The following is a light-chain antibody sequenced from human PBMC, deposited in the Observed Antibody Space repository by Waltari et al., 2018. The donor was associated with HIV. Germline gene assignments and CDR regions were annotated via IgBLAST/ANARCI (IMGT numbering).Light chain of an antibody. V-gene: IGKV3-20*01. J-gene: IGKJ1*01. Sequence: CRASQSVSSSYLAWYQQKPGQSPRLLIYGASSRATGIPDRFSGSGSGTDFTLTISRLEPEDFAVYHCQQYGSAPRTFGQGTKVEIK. CDR3: QQYGSAPRT. CDR2: GAS. CDR1: QSVSSSY.